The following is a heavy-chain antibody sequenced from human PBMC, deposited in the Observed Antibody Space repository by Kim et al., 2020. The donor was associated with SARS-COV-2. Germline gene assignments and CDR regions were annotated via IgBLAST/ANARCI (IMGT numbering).Heavy chain of an antibody. V-gene: IGHV3-64*01. CDR1: GLNFSSYG. Sequence: LSLTCAASGLNFSSYGMHWVRQAPGKGLEYVSFISSSGDSTYYANSVRGRFTISRDTSKNTLYLQMGSLRAEDMAVYYCARDYDSSGYYGMDVWGQGTTVTVSS. CDR3: ARDYDSSGYYGMDV. D-gene: IGHD3-22*01. J-gene: IGHJ6*02. CDR2: ISSSGDST.